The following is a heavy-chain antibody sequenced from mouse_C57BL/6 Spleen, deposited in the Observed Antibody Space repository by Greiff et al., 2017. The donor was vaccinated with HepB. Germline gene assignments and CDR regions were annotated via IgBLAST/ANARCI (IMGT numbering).Heavy chain of an antibody. CDR2: ISSGGDYI. J-gene: IGHJ4*01. CDR3: TRRSYYYGSSYGDAMDY. CDR1: GFTFSSYA. V-gene: IGHV5S21*01. Sequence: EVKVVESGEGLVKPGGSLKLSCAASGFTFSSYAMSWVRQTPEKRLEWVAYISSGGDYIYYADTVKGRFTISRDNARNTLYLQMSSLKSEDTAMYYCTRRSYYYGSSYGDAMDYWGQGTSVTVSS. D-gene: IGHD1-1*01.